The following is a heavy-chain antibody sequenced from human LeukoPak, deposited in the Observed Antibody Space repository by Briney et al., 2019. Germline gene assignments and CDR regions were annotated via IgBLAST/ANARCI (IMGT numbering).Heavy chain of an antibody. CDR2: IHPKSGGT. J-gene: IGHJ4*02. D-gene: IGHD6-19*01. V-gene: IGHV1-2*02. Sequence: ASVKVSCTASRYTFTGYYIHWVRQAPGQGLEWMGCIHPKSGGTNYAQASQGRVTMTRDTSINTAYMELNTLSSDDTAVYFCARGGQWMDREIDYWGQGTLVTVS. CDR1: RYTFTGYY. CDR3: ARGGQWMDREIDY.